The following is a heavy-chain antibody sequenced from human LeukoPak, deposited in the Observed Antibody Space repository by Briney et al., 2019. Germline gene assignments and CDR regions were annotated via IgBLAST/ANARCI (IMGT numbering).Heavy chain of an antibody. J-gene: IGHJ3*02. CDR2: IYSGGST. CDR1: GFTFSSNY. CDR3: ASFDSSGYFADAFDI. V-gene: IGHV3-53*04. Sequence: PGGSLRLSCAASGFTFSSNYMSWVRQAPGKGLEWVSVIYSGGSTYYADSVKGRFTISRHNSKNTLYLQMNSLRAEDTAVYYCASFDSSGYFADAFDIWGQGTMVTVSS. D-gene: IGHD3-22*01.